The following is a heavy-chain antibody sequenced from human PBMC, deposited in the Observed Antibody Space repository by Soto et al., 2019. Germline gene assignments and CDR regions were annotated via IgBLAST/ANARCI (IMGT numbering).Heavy chain of an antibody. J-gene: IGHJ5*02. V-gene: IGHV4-4*02. D-gene: IGHD6-19*01. CDR2: ISRSGGT. Sequence: QVQLQESGPGLVEPSGALSLTCSVSSGSVSTKTWWSWVRQAPGKGLEWIAEISRSGGTNYNPSLKSRVTISMDKSNNQVSLNLTSVTAADAALYYCATHGWYSHSSWGQGALVTVSS. CDR1: SGSVSTKTW. CDR3: ATHGWYSHSS.